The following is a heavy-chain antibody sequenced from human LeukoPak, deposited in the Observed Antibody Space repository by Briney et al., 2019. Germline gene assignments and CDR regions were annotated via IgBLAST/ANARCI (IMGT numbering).Heavy chain of an antibody. CDR1: GFTFSSYW. Sequence: PGGSLRLSCAASGFTFSSYWMSWVRQAPGKGLEWVANIKQDGSEKYYVDSVKGRFTISRDNAKNSLYLQMNSLRAEDTAVYYCARDRREGGYDFSLSFDAFDIWGQGTMVTVSS. CDR3: ARDRREGGYDFSLSFDAFDI. J-gene: IGHJ3*02. CDR2: IKQDGSEK. V-gene: IGHV3-7*03. D-gene: IGHD5-12*01.